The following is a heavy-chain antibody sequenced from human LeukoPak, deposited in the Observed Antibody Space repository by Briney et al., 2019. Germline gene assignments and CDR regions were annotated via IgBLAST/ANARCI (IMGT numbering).Heavy chain of an antibody. J-gene: IGHJ4*02. CDR3: ARVGYIGSSWLFDY. D-gene: IGHD1-26*01. Sequence: PSETLSLTCTVSGGSITSYYWGRVRQPAGKGLEWIGRIYTTGRTDHHPSLNSRLTMSVDTSKNQFSLNLSSVTAADTAVYYCARVGYIGSSWLFDYWGQGALVIVSS. CDR1: GGSITSYY. CDR2: IYTTGRT. V-gene: IGHV4-4*07.